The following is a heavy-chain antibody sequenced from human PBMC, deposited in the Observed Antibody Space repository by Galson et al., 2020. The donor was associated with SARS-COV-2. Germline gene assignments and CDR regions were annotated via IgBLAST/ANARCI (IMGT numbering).Heavy chain of an antibody. V-gene: IGHV1-2*02. D-gene: IGHD3-9*01. J-gene: IGHJ4*02. CDR2: INPNSGGT. Sequence: ASVKVSCKASGYTFTGYYMHWVRQAPGQGLEWMGWINPNSGGTNYAQKFQGRVTMTRDTSISTAYMELRRLRSDDTAVYYCARAQLTYYDILTGSYYFDYWGQGTLVTVSS. CDR3: ARAQLTYYDILTGSYYFDY. CDR1: GYTFTGYY.